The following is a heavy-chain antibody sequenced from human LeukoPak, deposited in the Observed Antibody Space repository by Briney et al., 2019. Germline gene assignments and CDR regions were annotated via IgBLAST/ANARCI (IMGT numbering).Heavy chain of an antibody. CDR2: IDSNTGDT. CDR3: ARGRTMDGSTPPFEI. J-gene: IGHJ3*02. V-gene: IGHV1-2*02. CDR1: GYTFTNYY. D-gene: IGHD4/OR15-4a*01. Sequence: ASVKVSCKASGYTFTNYYMHWVRQAPGQGLEWMGWIDSNTGDTNYSQNIQGRATMTRDTSINTAYMEFTSLGSDDTAVYYCARGRTMDGSTPPFEIWGQGTMVTVSS.